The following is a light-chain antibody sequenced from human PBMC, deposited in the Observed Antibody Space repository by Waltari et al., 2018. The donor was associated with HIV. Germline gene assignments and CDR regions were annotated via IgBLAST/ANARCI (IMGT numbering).Light chain of an antibody. J-gene: IGLJ1*01. V-gene: IGLV2-18*02. CDR1: SSDVGSYTR. CDR2: EVS. CDR3: NSYTSSDSFV. Sequence: QPALTQPPSVSGSPGQSVTISCTGTSSDVGSYTRVSWYQQFPGTPPKLMIYEVSNRPSGVPDRFSGSKSGNTASLTISGLQAEDEADYYCNSYTSSDSFVFGTGTKVNVL.